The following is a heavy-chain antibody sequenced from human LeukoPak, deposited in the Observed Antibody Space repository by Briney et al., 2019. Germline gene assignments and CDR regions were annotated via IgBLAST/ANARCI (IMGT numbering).Heavy chain of an antibody. D-gene: IGHD3-22*01. J-gene: IGHJ3*02. CDR2: ISGSGDST. V-gene: IGHV3-23*01. CDR1: GFTFSTYG. Sequence: GGTLRLSCAASGFTFSTYGMSWVRQAPGPGLEWVSAISGSGDSTYYADSVKGRFTISRDNSKNTLYLQMNSLRAEDTAVYYCAKVAYYNDSSGYYLDAFDIWGQGTMVTVSS. CDR3: AKVAYYNDSSGYYLDAFDI.